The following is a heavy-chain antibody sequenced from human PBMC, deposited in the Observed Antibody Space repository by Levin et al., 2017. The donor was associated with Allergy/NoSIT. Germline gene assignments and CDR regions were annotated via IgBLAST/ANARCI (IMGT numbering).Heavy chain of an antibody. D-gene: IGHD2-15*01. V-gene: IGHV4-34*01. CDR2: INHSGST. Sequence: SETLSLTCAVYGGSFSGYYWSWIRQPPGKGLEWIGEINHSGSTNYNPSLKSRVTISVDTSKNQFSLKLSSVTAADTAVYYCARASYCSGGSCYSAFDYWGQGTLVTVSS. CDR3: ARASYCSGGSCYSAFDY. J-gene: IGHJ4*02. CDR1: GGSFSGYY.